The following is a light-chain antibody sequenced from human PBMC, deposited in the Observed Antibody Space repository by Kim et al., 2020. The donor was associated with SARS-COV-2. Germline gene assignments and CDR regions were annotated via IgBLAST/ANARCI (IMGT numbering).Light chain of an antibody. Sequence: ASVGDRVTITCRASQSIGNRLAWHQQKPGKAPKVVISKASNLESGVPARFSGSGSGTEFILTISSLQPDDFATYYCQDYSTYSKTFGQGTKVDIK. CDR1: QSIGNR. V-gene: IGKV1-5*03. J-gene: IGKJ1*01. CDR2: KAS. CDR3: QDYSTYSKT.